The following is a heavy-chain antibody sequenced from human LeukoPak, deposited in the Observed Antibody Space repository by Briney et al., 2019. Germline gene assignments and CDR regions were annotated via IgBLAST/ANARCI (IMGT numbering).Heavy chain of an antibody. CDR3: ARGGGYEMPRVFDY. D-gene: IGHD5-12*01. J-gene: IGHJ4*02. V-gene: IGHV4-59*01. CDR2: IYYTGST. Sequence: PSETLSLTCTVSGDSISTYYWSWIRQPPGKGLEWIGYIYYTGSTNYNPSLKSRVTMSVDTSKNQFSLKLRSVTAADTAVHYCARGGGYEMPRVFDYWGQGTLVTVSS. CDR1: GDSISTYY.